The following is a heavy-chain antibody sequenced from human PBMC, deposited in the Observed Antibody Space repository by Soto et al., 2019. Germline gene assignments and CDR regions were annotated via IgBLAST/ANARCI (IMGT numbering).Heavy chain of an antibody. CDR1: GFTFSSYA. CDR2: ISGSGGST. CDR3: ALSYDILTGYYEERRFDY. J-gene: IGHJ4*02. D-gene: IGHD3-9*01. V-gene: IGHV3-23*01. Sequence: GGSLRLSCAASGFTFSSYAMSWVRQAPGKGLEWVSAISGSGGSTYYADSVKGRFTISRDNSKNTMYLQMNSLRAEDTAVYYCALSYDILTGYYEERRFDYWGQGTLVTVSS.